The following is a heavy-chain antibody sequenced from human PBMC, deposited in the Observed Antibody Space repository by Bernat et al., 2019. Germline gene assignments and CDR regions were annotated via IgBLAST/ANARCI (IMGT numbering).Heavy chain of an antibody. Sequence: VHLLESGGGLEQPGGSLRLSCEASGFTFSNYGMSWVRQAPGKGLEWVSGVSGGGGSTYYADSVKGRFTISRDNSKNTLYLQMNSLRAEDTAVYYCAREVSSGWNFDYWGQGTLVTVSS. J-gene: IGHJ4*02. V-gene: IGHV3-23*01. CDR3: AREVSSGWNFDY. CDR2: VSGGGGST. CDR1: GFTFSNYG. D-gene: IGHD6-19*01.